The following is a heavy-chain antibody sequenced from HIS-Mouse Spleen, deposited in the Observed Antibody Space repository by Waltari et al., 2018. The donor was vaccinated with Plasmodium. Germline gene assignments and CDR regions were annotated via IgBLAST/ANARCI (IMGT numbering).Heavy chain of an antibody. J-gene: IGHJ4*02. CDR1: GGSFSGYY. D-gene: IGHD6-13*01. CDR3: ARGYSSSWYDY. CDR2: INHSEGT. V-gene: IGHV4-34*01. Sequence: QVQLQQWGAGLLKPSETLSLTCAVYGGSFSGYYWSWIRQPPGNGLELIGEINHSEGTHYNPSLKSQFTVSVDTSKNQFSLKLSSVTAADTAVYYCARGYSSSWYDYWGQGTLVTVSS.